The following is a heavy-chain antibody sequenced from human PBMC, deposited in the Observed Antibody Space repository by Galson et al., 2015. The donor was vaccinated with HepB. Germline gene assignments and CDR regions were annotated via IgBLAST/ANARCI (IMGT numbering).Heavy chain of an antibody. D-gene: IGHD6-19*01. CDR1: GYSFTNYW. V-gene: IGHV5-51*01. CDR3: AGRPWLGGGGDN. CDR2: IYPGDSDT. Sequence: QSGAEVKKPGESLKISCKGSGYSFTNYWIGWVRQMPGKGLEWLGAIYPGDSDTRYSPSFQGQVTISADQSISAAHLQWNGLKASGTAIYYCAGRPWLGGGGDNWGHGTLVTVSS. J-gene: IGHJ4*01.